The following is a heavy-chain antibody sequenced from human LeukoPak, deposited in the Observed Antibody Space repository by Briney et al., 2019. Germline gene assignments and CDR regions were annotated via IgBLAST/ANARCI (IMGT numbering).Heavy chain of an antibody. CDR2: IKQDGSEK. CDR3: ARSSPPYGDYVAY. V-gene: IGHV3-7*01. J-gene: IGHJ4*02. CDR1: GFTFSSYW. Sequence: GGSLRLSCAASGFTFSSYWMSWVRQAPGKGLEWVANIKQDGSEKYYVDSVKGRFTISRDNAKDSLYLQMNSLRAEDTAVYYCARSSPPYGDYVAYWGQGTLVTVSS. D-gene: IGHD4-17*01.